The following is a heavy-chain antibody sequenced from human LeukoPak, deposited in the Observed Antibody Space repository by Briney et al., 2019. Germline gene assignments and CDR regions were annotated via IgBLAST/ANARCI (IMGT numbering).Heavy chain of an antibody. J-gene: IGHJ6*03. CDR1: GYTFTNYG. Sequence: GASVTVSCKSSGYTFTNYGISWARQPPGQGLEWMGWISAYNGNTNYAQKLQGRVTMTTDTSTSTAYMELRSLRSDDTAVYYCARCPKVPAAIPRYYYYYYMDVWGKGTTVTVSS. CDR2: ISAYNGNT. V-gene: IGHV1-18*01. D-gene: IGHD2-2*02. CDR3: ARCPKVPAAIPRYYYYYYMDV.